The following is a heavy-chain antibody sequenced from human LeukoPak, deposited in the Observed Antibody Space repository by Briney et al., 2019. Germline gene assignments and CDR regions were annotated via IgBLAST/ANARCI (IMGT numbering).Heavy chain of an antibody. V-gene: IGHV3-11*04. Sequence: PGGSLRLSCAASGFTFSDYYMSWIRQAPGKGLEWVSYISSSGSTIYYADSVKGRFTISRDNAKNSLYLQMNSLRAEDTAVYYCARDYLRYCSSTSCRFPFDYWGQGTLVTVSS. D-gene: IGHD2-2*01. CDR3: ARDYLRYCSSTSCRFPFDY. CDR2: ISSSGSTI. J-gene: IGHJ4*02. CDR1: GFTFSDYY.